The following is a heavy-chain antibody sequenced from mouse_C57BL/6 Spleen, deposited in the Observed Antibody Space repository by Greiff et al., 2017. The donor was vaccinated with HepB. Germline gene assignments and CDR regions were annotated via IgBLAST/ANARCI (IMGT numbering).Heavy chain of an antibody. D-gene: IGHD1-1*01. Sequence: VQLQQSGAELVRPGTSVKVSCKASGYAFTNYLIEWVKQRPGKGLEWIGVINPGSGGTNYNEKFKGKATLTADKSSSTAYMQLSSLTSEDSAVYFCARFYTTGWYFDVWGTGTTVTVSS. J-gene: IGHJ1*03. CDR2: INPGSGGT. V-gene: IGHV1-54*01. CDR3: ARFYTTGWYFDV. CDR1: GYAFTNYL.